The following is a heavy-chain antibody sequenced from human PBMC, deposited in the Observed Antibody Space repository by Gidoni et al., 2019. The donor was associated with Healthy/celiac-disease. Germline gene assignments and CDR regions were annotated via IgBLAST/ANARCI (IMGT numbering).Heavy chain of an antibody. CDR2: IFWDDDK. CDR1: GFSLTTSLVG. D-gene: IGHD2-15*01. J-gene: IGHJ3*02. Sequence: QTTLNESGPTLVKPTQPLTLTFTFSGFSLTTSLVGVGWIRQPPGKAMEWLALIFWDDDKRYRPSLKSRLTITKDTSKSQVVLTMTNMDPVDTATYYCAHSRDIVVVVAATQAFDIWGQGTMVTVSS. CDR3: AHSRDIVVVVAATQAFDI. V-gene: IGHV2-5*02.